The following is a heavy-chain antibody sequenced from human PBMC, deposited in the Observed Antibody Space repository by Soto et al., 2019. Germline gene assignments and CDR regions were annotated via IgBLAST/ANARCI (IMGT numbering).Heavy chain of an antibody. CDR2: ISYDGSNK. J-gene: IGHJ4*02. V-gene: IGHV3-30*18. CDR1: GFAFSSYG. CDR3: AKGVAIGYCSGGSCYPLGY. D-gene: IGHD2-15*01. Sequence: QVQLVESGGGVGQPGRSLRLSCAASGFAFSSYGMHWVRQAPGKGLEWVAVISYDGSNKYYADSVKGRFTISRDNSKNTLYLQMNSLRAEDTAVYYCAKGVAIGYCSGGSCYPLGYWGQGTMVTVSS.